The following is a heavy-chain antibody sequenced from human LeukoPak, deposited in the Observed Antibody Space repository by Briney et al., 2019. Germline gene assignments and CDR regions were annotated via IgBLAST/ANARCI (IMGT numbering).Heavy chain of an antibody. V-gene: IGHV1-69*04. CDR2: IIPILGIA. D-gene: IGHD3-3*01. CDR3: ARGYYDFWSGYYTHFDY. Sequence: SVKVSCKASTHTFTSYGITWVRQAPGQGLEWMGRIIPILGIANYAQKFQGRVTITADKSTSTAYMELSSLRSEDTAVYYCARGYYDFWSGYYTHFDYWGQGTLVTVSS. J-gene: IGHJ4*02. CDR1: THTFTSYG.